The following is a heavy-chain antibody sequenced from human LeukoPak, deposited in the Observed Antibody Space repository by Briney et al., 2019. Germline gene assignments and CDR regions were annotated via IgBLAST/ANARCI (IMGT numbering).Heavy chain of an antibody. V-gene: IGHV3-74*01. J-gene: IGHJ6*02. D-gene: IGHD2-2*01. CDR2: TNYDGSYT. CDR3: AGERCIGTSCSRGMDV. Sequence: PGGSLRLSCVASRFTLSSYWMNWVRQAPGKGLVWVARTNYDGSYTDYADSVKGRFIISRDNAKNTLYLQMNSLRVEDTAIFFCAGERCIGTSCSRGMDVWGQGTTVTVSS. CDR1: RFTLSSYW.